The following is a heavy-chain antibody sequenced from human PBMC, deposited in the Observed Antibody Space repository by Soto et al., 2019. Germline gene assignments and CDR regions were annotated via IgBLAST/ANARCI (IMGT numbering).Heavy chain of an antibody. CDR1: GFTFSDYY. CDR3: ARVRGYYDSSGFDY. J-gene: IGHJ4*02. CDR2: ISGGGGGTI. D-gene: IGHD3-22*01. Sequence: PGGSLRLSCAASGFTFSDYYMSWIRQSPGKGLEWVSYISGGGGGTISYADSVKGRFTISRDNAQNSLYLQMNSLRAEDTAVYYCARVRGYYDSSGFDYWGRGALVTVSS. V-gene: IGHV3-11*01.